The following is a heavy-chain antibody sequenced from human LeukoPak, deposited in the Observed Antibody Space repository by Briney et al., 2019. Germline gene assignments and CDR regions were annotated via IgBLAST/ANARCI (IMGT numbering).Heavy chain of an antibody. J-gene: IGHJ4*02. Sequence: GGSLRLSCAASGFTFSDHYMDWVRQAPGKGLEWVGRTRNKANSYTTEYAASVKGRFTISRDDSKNSLYLQMNSLRAEDTAVYYCARDQTSASLNLDFWGQGTLVTVSS. CDR2: TRNKANSYTT. CDR3: ARDQTSASLNLDF. CDR1: GFTFSDHY. D-gene: IGHD2-2*01. V-gene: IGHV3-72*01.